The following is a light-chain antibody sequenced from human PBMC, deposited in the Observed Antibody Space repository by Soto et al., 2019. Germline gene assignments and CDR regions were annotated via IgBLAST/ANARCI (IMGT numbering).Light chain of an antibody. J-gene: IGLJ2*01. CDR3: QSYDSSLSGSGV. CDR2: GNS. Sequence: VLTQPPSVSGAPGQRVTISCTGSSSNIGAGYDVHWYQQLPGTAPKLLIYGNSNRPSGVPDRFSGSKSGTSASLAITGLQAEDEADYYCQSYDSSLSGSGVFGGGTKVTVL. V-gene: IGLV1-40*01. CDR1: SSNIGAGYD.